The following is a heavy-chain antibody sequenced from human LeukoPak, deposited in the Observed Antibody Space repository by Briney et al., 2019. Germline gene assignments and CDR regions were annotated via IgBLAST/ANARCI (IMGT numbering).Heavy chain of an antibody. CDR1: GFTFSSYS. V-gene: IGHV3-48*02. Sequence: GGSLRLSCAPSGFTFSSYSMNWVRQAPGKGLEWISYISPTGTTIYYADSARGRFTISRDNAKNSLYLQMNSLRDEDTAVYYCARDPPYTGSYPYFDYWGQGTLVTVSS. CDR3: ARDPPYTGSYPYFDY. D-gene: IGHD1-26*01. CDR2: ISPTGTTI. J-gene: IGHJ4*02.